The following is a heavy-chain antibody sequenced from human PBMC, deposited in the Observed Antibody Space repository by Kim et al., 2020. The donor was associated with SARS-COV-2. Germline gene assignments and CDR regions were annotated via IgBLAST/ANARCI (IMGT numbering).Heavy chain of an antibody. J-gene: IGHJ3*02. V-gene: IGHV5-51*01. CDR1: GYSFTSYW. Sequence: GESLKISCKGSGYSFTSYWIGWVRQMPGKGLEWMGIIYPGDSDTRYSPSFQGQVTISADKSISTAYLQWSSLKASDTAMYYCARQVRRGYCSSTSCYEGAFDIWGQGTMVTVSS. D-gene: IGHD2-2*01. CDR2: IYPGDSDT. CDR3: ARQVRRGYCSSTSCYEGAFDI.